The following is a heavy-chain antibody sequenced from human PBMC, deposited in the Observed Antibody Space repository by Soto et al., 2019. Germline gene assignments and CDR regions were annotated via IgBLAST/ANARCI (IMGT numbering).Heavy chain of an antibody. CDR3: SLGGTGYCSSTSCYRNDY. V-gene: IGHV1-69*01. CDR1: GGTFSSYA. J-gene: IGHJ4*02. D-gene: IGHD2-2*01. Sequence: QVQLVQSGAEVKKPGSSVKVSCKASGGTFSSYAISWVRQAPGQGLEWMGGIIPIFGTANYAQKFQGRVTVTADGSKSTGQLELRRPRSEDKALYYCSLGGTGYCSSTSCYRNDYWGQGTLVTVSS. CDR2: IIPIFGTA.